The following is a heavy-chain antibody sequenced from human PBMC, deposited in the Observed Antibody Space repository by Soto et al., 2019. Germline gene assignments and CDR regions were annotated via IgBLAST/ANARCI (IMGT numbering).Heavy chain of an antibody. J-gene: IGHJ5*02. CDR2: MNPNSCNT. CDR3: ARERSGVLFDP. D-gene: IGHD3-10*01. Sequence: QVQLVQSGAEVKKPGASVKVSCKASGYTFTSYDINWVRQATGQGLEWMGWMNPNSCNTGYAQKFQGRVTMTRTTATSTGYMELSSLRSEDPAVYYCARERSGVLFDPWCPGTLVTVSS. CDR1: GYTFTSYD. V-gene: IGHV1-8*01.